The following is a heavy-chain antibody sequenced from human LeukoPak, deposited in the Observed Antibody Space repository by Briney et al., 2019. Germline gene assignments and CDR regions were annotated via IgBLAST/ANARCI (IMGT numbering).Heavy chain of an antibody. J-gene: IGHJ4*02. CDR3: ARDQGYSYGAFDY. V-gene: IGHV4-30-4*01. D-gene: IGHD5-18*01. CDR2: IYYSGST. CDR1: GGSISSGDYY. Sequence: SETLSLTCTVSGGSISSGDYYWSWIRQPPGKGLEWSGFIYYSGSTYYNPSLKSRVSISVDTSKDQFSLKLSSVTAADTAVYYCARDQGYSYGAFDYWGQGTLVTVSS.